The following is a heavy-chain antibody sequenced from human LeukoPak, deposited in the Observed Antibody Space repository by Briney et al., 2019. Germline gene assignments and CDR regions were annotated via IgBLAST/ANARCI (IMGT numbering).Heavy chain of an antibody. CDR1: GGTFSSCA. CDR2: IIPIFGTA. V-gene: IGHV1-69*13. D-gene: IGHD4-17*01. CDR3: AADYGDRRGPWYFDY. Sequence: ASVKVSCKASGGTFSSCAISWVRQAPGQGLEWMGGIIPIFGTANYAQKFQGRVTITADESTSTAYMELSSLRSEDTAVYYCAADYGDRRGPWYFDYWGQGTLVTVSS. J-gene: IGHJ4*02.